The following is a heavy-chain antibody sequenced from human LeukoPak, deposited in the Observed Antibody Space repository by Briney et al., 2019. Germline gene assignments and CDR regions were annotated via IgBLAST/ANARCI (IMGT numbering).Heavy chain of an antibody. V-gene: IGHV4-39*07. CDR2: IYYSGRT. D-gene: IGHD3-22*01. CDR1: GGSISSSSYY. J-gene: IGHJ4*02. CDR3: ASSPINYYDSSGYPVSYYFDY. Sequence: NPSETLSPTCTVSGGSISSSSYYWGWIRQPPGKGLEWIGGIYYSGRTYYNPSLKSRVTISVDTSKNQFSLKLSSVTAADTAVYYCASSPINYYDSSGYPVSYYFDYWGQGTLVTVSS.